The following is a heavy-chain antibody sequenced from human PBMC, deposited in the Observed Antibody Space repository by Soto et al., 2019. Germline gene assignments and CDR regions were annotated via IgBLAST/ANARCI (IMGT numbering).Heavy chain of an antibody. CDR2: INPSGGST. CDR1: GYTFTSYY. J-gene: IGHJ1*01. Sequence: ASVKVSCKASGYTFTSYYMHWVRQAPGQGLEWMGIINPSGGSTSYAQKFQGRVTMTRDTSTSTVYMELSSLRSEDTAVYYCARTGPPSHCSGGSCHSPAEYFQHWGQGTLVTVSS. V-gene: IGHV1-46*03. CDR3: ARTGPPSHCSGGSCHSPAEYFQH. D-gene: IGHD2-15*01.